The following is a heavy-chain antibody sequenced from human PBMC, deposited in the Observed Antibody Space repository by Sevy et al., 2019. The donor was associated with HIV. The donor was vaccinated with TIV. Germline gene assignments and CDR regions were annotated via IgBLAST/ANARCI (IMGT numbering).Heavy chain of an antibody. J-gene: IGHJ6*02. V-gene: IGHV3-30*18. D-gene: IGHD6-13*01. CDR3: ANSRGRYEGSSWLYYYYIMDV. CDR2: ISNDGSDK. Sequence: GGSLRLSCAAAGFTFSRYGMHWARQAPGKGLEWVAVISNDGSDKEYAESVKGRFTVSRENSKDTVYLQMNSLRPDDTAVYYCANSRGRYEGSSWLYYYYIMDVWGQGTTVTVSS. CDR1: GFTFSRYG.